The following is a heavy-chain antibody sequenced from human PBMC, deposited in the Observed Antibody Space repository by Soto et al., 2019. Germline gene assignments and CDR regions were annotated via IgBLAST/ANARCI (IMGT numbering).Heavy chain of an antibody. J-gene: IGHJ4*02. D-gene: IGHD1-26*01. CDR3: ARGWMVATTG. CDR2: INHSGST. Sequence: QVQLQQWGAGLLKPSETLSLTCAVYGGSFRGYYWSWIRQPPGKGLEWIGEINHSGSTNYNPSLKSRVSISVDTSKNKFSLKLSSVTAADTAVYYCARGWMVATTGWGQGTLVTVSS. CDR1: GGSFRGYY. V-gene: IGHV4-34*01.